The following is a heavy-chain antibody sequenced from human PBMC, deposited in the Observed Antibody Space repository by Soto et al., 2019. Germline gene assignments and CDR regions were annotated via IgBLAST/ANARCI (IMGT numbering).Heavy chain of an antibody. J-gene: IGHJ4*02. V-gene: IGHV3-9*01. D-gene: IGHD3-9*01. CDR2: ISWDSGSV. Sequence: HPGGSLRLSCAASGFTFDDYAMHWVRQGPGKGLEWVSGISWDSGSVDSADSVKGRFTISRDNAKNSLYLQMNSLRAEDTALYYCIKATHDILTGSTFDYWGQGTLVTVSS. CDR3: IKATHDILTGSTFDY. CDR1: GFTFDDYA.